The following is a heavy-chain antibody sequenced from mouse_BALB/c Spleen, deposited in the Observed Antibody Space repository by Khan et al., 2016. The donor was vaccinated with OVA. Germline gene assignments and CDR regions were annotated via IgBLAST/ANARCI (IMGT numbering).Heavy chain of an antibody. Sequence: EVQLQESGPGLVKPSQTVSLTCTVTGISITTGNYRWSWLRQFPGNKLEWIGYIYYSGTITYNPSLTSRTTITRDTSKNQFFLEMNSLTAEDTATYYCARDYGSLYWYIDVWGAGTTVTVSS. V-gene: IGHV3-5*02. CDR2: IYYSGTI. D-gene: IGHD1-1*01. CDR1: GISITTGNYR. CDR3: ARDYGSLYWYIDV. J-gene: IGHJ1*01.